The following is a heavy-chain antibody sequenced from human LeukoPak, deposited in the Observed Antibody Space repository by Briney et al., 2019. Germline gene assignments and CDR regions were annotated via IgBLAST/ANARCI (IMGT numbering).Heavy chain of an antibody. CDR2: INPSGGGT. CDR1: GYTFTNYY. D-gene: IGHD3-22*01. CDR3: ARGPIVLAIDSYYMDV. V-gene: IGHV1-46*01. Sequence: ASVKVSCKASGYTFTNYYIHWVRQAPGQGLAWMGMINPSGGGTSYAQNFQGRVTMTMDMSASTVYMELSSLRSEDTAVYYCARGPIVLAIDSYYMDVWGKGTTVTVSS. J-gene: IGHJ6*03.